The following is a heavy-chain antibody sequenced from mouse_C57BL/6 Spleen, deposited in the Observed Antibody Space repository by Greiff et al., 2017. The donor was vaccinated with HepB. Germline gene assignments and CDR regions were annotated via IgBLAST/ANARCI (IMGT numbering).Heavy chain of an antibody. Sequence: EVQLQQSGPELVKPGASVKMSCKASGYTFTDYNMHWVKQSHGKSLEWIGYINPNNGGTSYNQKFKGKATLTVNKSSSTAYMELRSLTSEDSAVYYCARNGGLRRRGYFDYWGKGTTLTVSS. CDR2: INPNNGGT. V-gene: IGHV1-22*01. J-gene: IGHJ2*01. CDR3: ARNGGLRRRGYFDY. D-gene: IGHD2-4*01. CDR1: GYTFTDYN.